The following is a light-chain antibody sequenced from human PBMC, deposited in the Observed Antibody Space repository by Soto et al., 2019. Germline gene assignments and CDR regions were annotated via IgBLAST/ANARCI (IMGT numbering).Light chain of an antibody. J-gene: IGLJ1*01. CDR3: SSYTTSNTRQIV. Sequence: HSALTQPASVSGSPGQSITISCTGTSSDVVGYNYVSWYQHHPGKAPKLIIYDVSNRPSGVSIRFSGSKSDNTASLTISGLQPEDEADYHCSSYTTSNTRQIVFGTGTKVTVL. CDR1: SSDVVGYNY. CDR2: DVS. V-gene: IGLV2-14*03.